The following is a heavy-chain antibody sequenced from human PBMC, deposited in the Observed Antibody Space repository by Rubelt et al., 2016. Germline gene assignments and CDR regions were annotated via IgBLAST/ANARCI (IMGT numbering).Heavy chain of an antibody. D-gene: IGHD3-22*01. V-gene: IGHV4-39*01. Sequence: QLQLQESGPGLVKPSETLSLTCTVPGGSISSSRYYWGWIRQPPGKGLEWIGSIYYTGSTYYNPSLKSRVTLSVDTSKNQIYQKLISVTAVDTAMYYWARLVDSSGWSPFDYWGQGTLVTVSS. CDR3: ARLVDSSGWSPFDY. CDR1: GGSISSSRYY. J-gene: IGHJ4*02. CDR2: IYYTGST.